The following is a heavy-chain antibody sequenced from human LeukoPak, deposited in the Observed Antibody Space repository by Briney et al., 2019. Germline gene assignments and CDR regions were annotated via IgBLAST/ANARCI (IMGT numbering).Heavy chain of an antibody. J-gene: IGHJ4*02. CDR3: AREAPNPYSGYVGDY. CDR2: INPSGGST. V-gene: IGHV1-46*01. D-gene: IGHD5-12*01. Sequence: ASVTVSCKGSGYTLTELSMHWVRQAPGQGLEWMGIINPSGGSTSYAQKFQGRVTMTRDMSTSTVYMELSSLRSEDTAVYYCAREAPNPYSGYVGDYWGQGTLVTVSS. CDR1: GYTLTELS.